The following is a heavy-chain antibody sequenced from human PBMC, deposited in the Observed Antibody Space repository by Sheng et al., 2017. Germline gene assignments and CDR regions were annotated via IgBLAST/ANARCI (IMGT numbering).Heavy chain of an antibody. CDR2: IGDSGDDI. CDR1: GFTLRSYA. D-gene: IGHD1-26*01. J-gene: IGHJ4*02. V-gene: IGHV3-21*01. CDR3: ARVWSGSYSDFDA. Sequence: EVQLVESGGGLVKPGQSLRLSCEGSGFTLRSYAMNWVRQAPGKGLEWVSAIGDSGDDIHYSDSVKGRFTVSRDNTKNSLFLQMDRLRVEDTATYFCARVWSGSYSDFDAWGQGTL.